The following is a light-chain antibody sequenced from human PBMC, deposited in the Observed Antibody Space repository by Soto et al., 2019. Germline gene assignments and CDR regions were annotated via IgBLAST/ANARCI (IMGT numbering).Light chain of an antibody. J-gene: IGKJ4*01. CDR2: AAS. CDR3: QHYDTLPPT. Sequence: AIRMTQSPSSLSASTGDRVTITCRASQGISSYLAWYQQKPGKAPKLLIYAASTLQSGVPSRFSGSGSGTDFTLTISCLQSEDFATYYCQHYDTLPPTFGGGTKVEIK. V-gene: IGKV1-8*01. CDR1: QGISSY.